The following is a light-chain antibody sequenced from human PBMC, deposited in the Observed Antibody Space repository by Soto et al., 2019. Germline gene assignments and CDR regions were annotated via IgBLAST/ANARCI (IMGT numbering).Light chain of an antibody. V-gene: IGKV1-5*01. Sequence: DIQMTQSPSTLSASVRDRVTITCRASQSISSWLAWYQQKPGKAPKLLIYDASSLESGVPSRFSGSGSGTEFTLTISSLQPDDFATYYCQQYNSDSPLTFGGGTKVDIK. CDR3: QQYNSDSPLT. CDR1: QSISSW. J-gene: IGKJ4*01. CDR2: DAS.